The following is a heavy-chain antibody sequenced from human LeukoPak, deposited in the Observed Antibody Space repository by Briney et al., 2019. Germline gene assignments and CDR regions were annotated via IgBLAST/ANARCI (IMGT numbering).Heavy chain of an antibody. V-gene: IGHV3-30*02. CDR1: GLTFSSYG. D-gene: IGHD2-15*01. CDR3: AKDLVGWQLDY. J-gene: IGHJ4*02. CDR2: IRYDGSNE. Sequence: GGSLRLSCAASGLTFSSYGMHWVRQAPGKGLEWVAFIRYDGSNEYYADSAKGRFSTSRVNSKNTLYLQMKSLRAEDTAVYYGAKDLVGWQLDYWGQGTLVTVSS.